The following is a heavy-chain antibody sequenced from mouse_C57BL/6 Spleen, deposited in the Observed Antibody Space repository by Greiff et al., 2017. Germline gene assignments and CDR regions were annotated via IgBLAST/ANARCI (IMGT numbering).Heavy chain of an antibody. D-gene: IGHD2-4*01. CDR1: GYTFTSYW. J-gene: IGHJ2*01. CDR3: AREENDYVDY. Sequence: QVQLQQPGAELVMPGASVKLSCTASGYTFTSYWMHWVKQRPGQGLEWIGEIDPSDSYTNYNQKFKGKSTLTVDKSSSTAYMQLSSLTSEDSAVYYCAREENDYVDYWGQGTTLTVSS. V-gene: IGHV1-69*01. CDR2: IDPSDSYT.